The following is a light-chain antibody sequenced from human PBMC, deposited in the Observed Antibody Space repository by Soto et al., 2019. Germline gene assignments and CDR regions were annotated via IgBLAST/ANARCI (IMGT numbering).Light chain of an antibody. Sequence: EIVLTQSPATLSLSPGERATLSCGASQSVSSSYLAWYQQKPGLAPRLLLYDASSRDTGIPDRFSGSGSGTDVTLTIIRREPEDFALYYCQQYGISPYTVGRGTKLQIK. CDR3: QQYGISPYT. CDR2: DAS. CDR1: QSVSSSY. J-gene: IGKJ2*01. V-gene: IGKV3D-20*01.